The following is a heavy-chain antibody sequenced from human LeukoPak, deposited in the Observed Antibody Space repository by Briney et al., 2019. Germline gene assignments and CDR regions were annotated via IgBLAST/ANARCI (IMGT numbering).Heavy chain of an antibody. D-gene: IGHD2-2*01. CDR3: ARALKDIVVVPAAIGVYYYYGMDV. CDR2: IIPIFGTA. J-gene: IGHJ6*04. V-gene: IGHV1-69*13. Sequence: SLKVSCKASRGTFSSYAISWVRQAPGQRLEWMGGIIPIFGTANYAQKFQGRVTITADESTSTAYMELSSLRSEDTAVYYCARALKDIVVVPAAIGVYYYYGMDVWGKGTTVTVSS. CDR1: RGTFSSYA.